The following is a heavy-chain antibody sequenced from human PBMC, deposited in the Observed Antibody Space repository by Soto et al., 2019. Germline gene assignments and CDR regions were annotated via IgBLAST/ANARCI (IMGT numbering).Heavy chain of an antibody. CDR3: ARVRTYYYGSSVYFEH. D-gene: IGHD3-22*01. CDR2: IIPIFGTA. V-gene: IGHV1-69*06. J-gene: IGHJ4*02. CDR1: GGTFSSYA. Sequence: SVKVSCKASGGTFSSYAISWVRQAPGQGLEGMGGIIPIFGTANYAQRFQGRVTITADKSTSTAYMELSSLRAEDTALYYCARVRTYYYGSSVYFEHWGQGTLVTGSS.